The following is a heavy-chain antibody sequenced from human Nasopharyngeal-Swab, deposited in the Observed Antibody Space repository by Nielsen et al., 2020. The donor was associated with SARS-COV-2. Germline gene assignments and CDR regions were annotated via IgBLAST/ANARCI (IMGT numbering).Heavy chain of an antibody. CDR1: GYAFTSYD. CDR2: MNPNSGNT. V-gene: IGHV1-8*01. CDR3: ATTAAAAGTSWFDP. Sequence: ASVKVSCKASGYAFTSYDINWVRQATGQGLEWMGWMNPNSGNTGYAQKFQGRVTMTEDTSTDTAYMELSSLRSEDTAVYYCATTAAAAGTSWFDPWGQGTLVTVSS. D-gene: IGHD6-13*01. J-gene: IGHJ5*02.